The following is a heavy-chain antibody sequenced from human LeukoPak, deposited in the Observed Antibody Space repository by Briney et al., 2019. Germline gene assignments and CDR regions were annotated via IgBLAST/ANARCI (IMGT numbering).Heavy chain of an antibody. D-gene: IGHD5-18*01. CDR3: AKDPYSYGSYFDY. CDR2: IWYDGRDK. Sequence: GGSLRLSCAASGFTFSGCGMHWVRQAPGKGLEWVAFIWYDGRDKYYTDSVKGRFTISRDTSKNTLYLQMNSLRAEDTAMYYCAKDPYSYGSYFDYWGQGTLVTVSS. V-gene: IGHV3-30*02. CDR1: GFTFSGCG. J-gene: IGHJ4*02.